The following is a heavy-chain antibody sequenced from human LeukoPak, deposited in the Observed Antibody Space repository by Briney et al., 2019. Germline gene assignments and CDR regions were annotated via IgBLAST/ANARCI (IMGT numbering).Heavy chain of an antibody. D-gene: IGHD6-13*01. CDR3: AKTGGIAAAH. J-gene: IGHJ4*02. CDR2: INSDGSST. Sequence: GGSLRLSCAVSGFTFSTYWMHWVRQAPGKGLMWVPRINSDGSSTSYADSVKGRFTISRDNAKNTLYLQMNSLRAEDTALYYCAKTGGIAAAHWGQGTLVTVSS. CDR1: GFTFSTYW. V-gene: IGHV3-74*01.